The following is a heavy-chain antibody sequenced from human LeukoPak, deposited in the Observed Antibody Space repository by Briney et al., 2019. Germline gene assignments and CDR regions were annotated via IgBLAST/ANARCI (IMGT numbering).Heavy chain of an antibody. J-gene: IGHJ3*02. Sequence: PSETLSLTCAVYGGSFSGYYWSWIRQPPGKGLEWIGEINHSGSTNYNPSLKSRVTISVDTSKNQFSLKLSSVTAADTAVYYCAREPHLTAMALGHDAFDIWGQGTMVTVSS. CDR1: GGSFSGYY. D-gene: IGHD5-18*01. V-gene: IGHV4-34*01. CDR3: AREPHLTAMALGHDAFDI. CDR2: INHSGST.